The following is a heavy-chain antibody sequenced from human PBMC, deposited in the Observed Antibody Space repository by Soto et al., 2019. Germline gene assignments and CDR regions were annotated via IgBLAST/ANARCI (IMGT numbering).Heavy chain of an antibody. CDR2: MNPNSGNT. D-gene: IGHD3-9*01. Sequence: ASVKVSCKASGYTFTSYDINWVRQATGQGLEWMGWMNPNSGNTGYAQKFQGRVTMTRNTSISTAYMELSSLRSEDTAVYYCARGLRVLRYFDWLLADGYYYYMDVWGKGTTVTAP. V-gene: IGHV1-8*01. CDR3: ARGLRVLRYFDWLLADGYYYYMDV. CDR1: GYTFTSYD. J-gene: IGHJ6*03.